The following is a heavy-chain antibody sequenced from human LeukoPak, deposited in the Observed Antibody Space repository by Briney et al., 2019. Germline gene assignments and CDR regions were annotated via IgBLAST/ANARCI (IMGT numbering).Heavy chain of an antibody. J-gene: IGHJ4*02. D-gene: IGHD3-9*01. CDR3: ARVHDTSGYYHYFDS. CDR2: ISHHGSDE. Sequence: PGGSLRLSCEDSGFTFSTYPMHWVRQAPDKGLEWVALISHHGSDEYYADSVNGRFTISRDNSKNTLYLQMNNPRVEDAAIYYCARVHDTSGYYHYFDSWGQGTLVTVSS. V-gene: IGHV3-30*04. CDR1: GFTFSTYP.